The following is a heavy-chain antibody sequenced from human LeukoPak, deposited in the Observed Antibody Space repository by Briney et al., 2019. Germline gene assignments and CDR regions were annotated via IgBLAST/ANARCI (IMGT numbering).Heavy chain of an antibody. D-gene: IGHD6-13*01. CDR2: ISWNSGHI. V-gene: IGHV3-9*01. CDR3: ARSLSSSWYLAFNWFDP. J-gene: IGHJ5*02. CDR1: GFTFDDYA. Sequence: PGRSLRLSCAASGFTFDDYAMHWVRQAPGKGLEWVSGISWNSGHIGYADSVKGRFTISRDNAKNSLYLQMNSLRAEDTAVYYCARSLSSSWYLAFNWFDPWGQGTLVTVSS.